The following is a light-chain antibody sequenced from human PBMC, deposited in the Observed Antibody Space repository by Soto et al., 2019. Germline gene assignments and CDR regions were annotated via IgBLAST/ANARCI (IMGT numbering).Light chain of an antibody. CDR3: QQYNSYSWT. CDR1: QIISSW. V-gene: IGKV1-5*01. J-gene: IGKJ1*01. CDR2: DAS. Sequence: IHSNQAPSTLSPSVGDRVTITFRASQIISSWLAWYQQKPGKAPKLLIYDASSLESGVPSRFSGSGSGTEFTLTISSLQPDDFATYYCQQYNSYSWTFGQGPKVDIK.